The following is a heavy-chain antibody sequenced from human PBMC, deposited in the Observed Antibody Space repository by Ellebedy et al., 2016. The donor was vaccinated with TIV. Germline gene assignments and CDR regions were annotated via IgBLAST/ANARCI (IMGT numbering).Heavy chain of an antibody. V-gene: IGHV2-5*02. Sequence: SGPTLVXPTQTLTLTCTFSGFSLSTSGVGVGWIRQPPGKALEWLALIYWDDDKRYNPSLKSRLTITKDTSKNQVVLTMTNMDPVDTATYYCARILVYYDFWSGLSNYGMDVWGQGTTVTVSS. D-gene: IGHD3-3*01. CDR3: ARILVYYDFWSGLSNYGMDV. CDR2: IYWDDDK. J-gene: IGHJ6*02. CDR1: GFSLSTSGVG.